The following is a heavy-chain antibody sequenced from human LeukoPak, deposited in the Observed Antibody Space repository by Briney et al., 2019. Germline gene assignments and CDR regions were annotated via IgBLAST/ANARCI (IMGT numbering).Heavy chain of an antibody. J-gene: IGHJ3*02. V-gene: IGHV4-39*07. Sequence: PSETLSLTCTVSGDSLSSSVHYWDWIRQPPEKGLEWIGSIYYDGTTYHSPSLKSRVTISTDTSKNQFSLKLSSVTAADTAVYYCARAHLNAFDIWGQGTMVTVSS. CDR3: ARAHLNAFDI. CDR2: IYYDGTT. CDR1: GDSLSSSVHY.